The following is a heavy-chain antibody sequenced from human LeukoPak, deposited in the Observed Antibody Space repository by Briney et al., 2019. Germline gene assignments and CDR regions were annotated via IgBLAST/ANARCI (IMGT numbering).Heavy chain of an antibody. CDR2: ISSSSSYI. CDR3: ARAAGEMATIRY. V-gene: IGHV3-21*01. Sequence: GGSLRLSCAASGFTFSSYSMNWVRQAPGKGVEWVSSISSSSSYIYYADSVKGRFTISRDNAKNSLYLQMNSLGAEDTAVYYCARAAGEMATIRYWGQGTLVTVSS. CDR1: GFTFSSYS. D-gene: IGHD5-24*01. J-gene: IGHJ4*02.